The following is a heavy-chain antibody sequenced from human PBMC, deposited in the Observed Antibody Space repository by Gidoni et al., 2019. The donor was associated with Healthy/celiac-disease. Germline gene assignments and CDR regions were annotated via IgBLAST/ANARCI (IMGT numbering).Heavy chain of an antibody. V-gene: IGHV4-61*02. Sequence: VPLQESGPGLVKPSQTLSITSTLSGGSISRGSYYWRWLRQPAGKGLEWTGRIYTRGSTHSNPSLKIRVTISVDTSKNQFSLKLSSVTAADTAVYYCARAVVVPAANGGDAFDIWGQGTMVTVSS. CDR1: GGSISRGSYY. J-gene: IGHJ3*02. CDR3: ARAVVVPAANGGDAFDI. CDR2: IYTRGST. D-gene: IGHD2-2*01.